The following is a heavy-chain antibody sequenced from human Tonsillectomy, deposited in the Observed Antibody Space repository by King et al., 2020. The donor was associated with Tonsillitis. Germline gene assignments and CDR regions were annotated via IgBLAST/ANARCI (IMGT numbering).Heavy chain of an antibody. Sequence: QLQESGPGLVKPSETLSLTCTVSGGSISSSSYYWGWIRQPPGEGLEWIGTIYYSGSTYYNPSLKSRVIISADTSKNLFSLRLSSVTAADTAVYYCARPYDSSAYFNYWGQGTLVTVSS. CDR1: GGSISSSSYY. CDR2: IYYSGST. V-gene: IGHV4-39*01. J-gene: IGHJ4*02. D-gene: IGHD3-22*01. CDR3: ARPYDSSAYFNY.